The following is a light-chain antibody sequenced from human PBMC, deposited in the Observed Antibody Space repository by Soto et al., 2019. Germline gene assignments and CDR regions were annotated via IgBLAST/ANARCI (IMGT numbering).Light chain of an antibody. Sequence: QSVLTQPASVSGSPGQSITISCTGTSSDVGGYNFVSWYQQHPGKAPKLMIFEISNRPSEVSNRFSGSKSGNTASLTISGLQAEDEADYYCSSYTTSSTSVFGTGTKLTV. J-gene: IGLJ1*01. CDR2: EIS. CDR3: SSYTTSSTSV. V-gene: IGLV2-14*01. CDR1: SSDVGGYNF.